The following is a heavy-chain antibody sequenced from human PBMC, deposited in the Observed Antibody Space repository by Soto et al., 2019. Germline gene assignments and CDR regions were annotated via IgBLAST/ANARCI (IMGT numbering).Heavy chain of an antibody. D-gene: IGHD3-10*01. CDR1: GFSFSTSGMC. J-gene: IGHJ4*02. CDR3: ARNFYDTGNYYARIDY. V-gene: IGHV2-70*16. Sequence: SGPMLVNPTQTLTLTFTFSGFSFSTSGMCVSWIRQPPGKALEWLALIDWDDDKFYLPSLKTRLTISRGTSKNQVVLTMTNMDPLDTATYYCARNFYDTGNYYARIDYWGPGTLVTVSS. CDR2: IDWDDDK.